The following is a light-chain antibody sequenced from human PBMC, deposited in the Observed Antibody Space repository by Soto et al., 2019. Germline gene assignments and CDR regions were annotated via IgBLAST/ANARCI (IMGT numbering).Light chain of an antibody. V-gene: IGLV1-40*01. CDR2: GNS. Sequence: QAVVTQPPSVSGAPGQRVTISCTGSSSNIGAGYDVHWYQQLPGTAPKLLISGNSNRPSGVPDRFSGSKSGTSASLAITGLQAEDEADYYCQSYDSSHVVFGGGTKLTVL. J-gene: IGLJ2*01. CDR3: QSYDSSHVV. CDR1: SSNIGAGYD.